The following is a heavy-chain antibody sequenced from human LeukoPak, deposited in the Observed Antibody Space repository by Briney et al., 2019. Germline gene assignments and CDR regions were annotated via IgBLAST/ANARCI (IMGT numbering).Heavy chain of an antibody. Sequence: GGFLRLSCAASGFTFNNYAMSWVRQAPGKGLEWISGIIGSGGSTYYADSVKGRFTISRDNAKNSPYLQMNSLRDEDTAVYYCARDSGVDAHIDYWGQGTLVTVSA. CDR3: ARDSGVDAHIDY. CDR1: GFTFNNYA. V-gene: IGHV3-23*01. D-gene: IGHD3-3*01. CDR2: IIGSGGST. J-gene: IGHJ4*02.